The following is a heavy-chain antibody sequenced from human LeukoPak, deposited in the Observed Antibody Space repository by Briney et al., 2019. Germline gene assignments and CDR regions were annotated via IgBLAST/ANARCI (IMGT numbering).Heavy chain of an antibody. D-gene: IGHD5-24*01. Sequence: SETLSLTCAVSGGSISSSNWWSWVRQPPGKGLEWIGEIYHSGSTNYNPSLKSRVTISVDKSKNQFPLKLSSVTAADTAVYYCARRGFLQFGAFDIWGQGTMVTVSS. J-gene: IGHJ3*02. CDR2: IYHSGST. CDR3: ARRGFLQFGAFDI. CDR1: GGSISSSNW. V-gene: IGHV4-4*02.